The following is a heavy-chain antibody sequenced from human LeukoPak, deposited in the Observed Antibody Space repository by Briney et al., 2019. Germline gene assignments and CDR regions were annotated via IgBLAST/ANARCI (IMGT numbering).Heavy chain of an antibody. CDR1: GLTFSTSD. V-gene: IGHV3-30*02. CDR3: AKLVGADY. J-gene: IGHJ4*02. Sequence: GGSLRLSCAASGLTFSTSDMHWVRQAPGKGLEWVSFIQYDGSHENYSDSVKGRFTISRDNSRNTLYLQMYSLTPDDTAVYYCAKLVGADYWGQGTLVTVSS. CDR2: IQYDGSHE. D-gene: IGHD1-26*01.